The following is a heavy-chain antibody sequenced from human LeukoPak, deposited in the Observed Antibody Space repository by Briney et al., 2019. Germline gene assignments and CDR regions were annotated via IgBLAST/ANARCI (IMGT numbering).Heavy chain of an antibody. V-gene: IGHV4-39*07. CDR1: GGSISSSSYY. J-gene: IGHJ4*02. CDR3: ARAFQAGEYYFDY. D-gene: IGHD1-26*01. CDR2: IYYSGST. Sequence: SETLSLTCTVSGGSISSSSYYWGWIRQPPGKGLEWIGSIYYSGSTYYNPSLKSRVTISVDTSKNQFSLKLSSVTAADTAVYYCARAFQAGEYYFDYWGQGTLVTVSS.